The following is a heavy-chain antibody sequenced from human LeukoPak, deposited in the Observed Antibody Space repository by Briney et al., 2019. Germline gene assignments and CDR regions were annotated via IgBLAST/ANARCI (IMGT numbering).Heavy chain of an antibody. J-gene: IGHJ6*02. D-gene: IGHD4-11*01. CDR3: ARDLSKHYYYGMDV. V-gene: IGHV3-33*01. Sequence: GGSLRLSCAASGFTFSSYGMHWVRRAPGKGLEWVAVIWYDGSNKYYADSVKGRFTISRDNSKNTLYLQMNSLRAEDTAVYYCARDLSKHYYYGMDVWGQGTTVTVSS. CDR1: GFTFSSYG. CDR2: IWYDGSNK.